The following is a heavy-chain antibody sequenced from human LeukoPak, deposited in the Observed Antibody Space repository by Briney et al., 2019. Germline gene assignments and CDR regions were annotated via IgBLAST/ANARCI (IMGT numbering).Heavy chain of an antibody. CDR2: ISTSGSP. V-gene: IGHV4-61*02. CDR3: ARVHRRGFGEIFIDY. CDR1: GASISSGSYY. Sequence: SETLSLTCTVSGASISSGSYYWIWNRQAAEKGLEWVGRISTSGSPNYNPSLKSRVTMSVDTSNNQFSLKLTSVTAADTAIYYCARVHRRGFGEIFIDYWGQGTLVTVSS. D-gene: IGHD3-10*01. J-gene: IGHJ4*02.